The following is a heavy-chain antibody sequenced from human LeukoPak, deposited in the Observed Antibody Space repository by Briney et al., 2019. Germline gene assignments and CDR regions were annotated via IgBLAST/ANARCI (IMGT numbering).Heavy chain of an antibody. CDR3: ARWRAAATDY. CDR2: IYHSGST. Sequence: SETLSLTCTVSGYSISSGYYWGWIRQPPGKGLEWIGSIYHSGSTYYNPSLKSRVTISVDTSKNQFSLKLSSVTAADTAVYYCARWRAAATDYWGQGTLVTVSS. V-gene: IGHV4-38-2*02. CDR1: GYSISSGYY. D-gene: IGHD6-13*01. J-gene: IGHJ4*02.